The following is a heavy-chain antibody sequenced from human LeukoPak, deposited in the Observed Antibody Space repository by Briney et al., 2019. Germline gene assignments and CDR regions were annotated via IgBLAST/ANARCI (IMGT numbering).Heavy chain of an antibody. CDR3: AREGAFGDRDY. D-gene: IGHD4-17*01. J-gene: IGHJ4*02. CDR2: ISGSGGRT. V-gene: IGHV3-23*01. Sequence: GGSLRLSCAASGFTFSNYAMSWVRQAPGKGLEWVSGISGSGGRTDSADSVKGRFTISRDNAKNSLYLQMNSLRAEDTAVYYCAREGAFGDRDYWGQGTLVTVSS. CDR1: GFTFSNYA.